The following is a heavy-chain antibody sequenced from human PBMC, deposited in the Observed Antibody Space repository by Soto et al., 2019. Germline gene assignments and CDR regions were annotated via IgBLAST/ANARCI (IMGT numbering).Heavy chain of an antibody. V-gene: IGHV3-11*05. CDR3: ARDRTANPH. CDR2: ISGSGTYT. J-gene: IGHJ4*02. D-gene: IGHD2-21*02. CDR1: GFNFMDYY. Sequence: QVQLVESGGGLVKPGGSLRLSCAASGFNFMDYYMSWIRQAPGKGLEFVAYISGSGTYTNYADSVKGRFTISRDNAQSSLYLQMNSLRADDTAVYYCARDRTANPHWGQGTLVTVSS.